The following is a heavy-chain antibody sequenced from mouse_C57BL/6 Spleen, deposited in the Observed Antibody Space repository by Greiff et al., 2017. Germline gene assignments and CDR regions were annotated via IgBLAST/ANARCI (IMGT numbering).Heavy chain of an antibody. Sequence: LVESGAELVRPGASVTLSCKASGYTFTDYEMHWVKQTPVHGLEWIGAIDPETGGTAYNQKFKGKAILTADKSSSTAYMELRSLTSEDSAVYYCTRGGRGYAMDYWGQGTSVTVSS. CDR1: GYTFTDYE. CDR3: TRGGRGYAMDY. J-gene: IGHJ4*01. D-gene: IGHD3-3*01. CDR2: IDPETGGT. V-gene: IGHV1-15*01.